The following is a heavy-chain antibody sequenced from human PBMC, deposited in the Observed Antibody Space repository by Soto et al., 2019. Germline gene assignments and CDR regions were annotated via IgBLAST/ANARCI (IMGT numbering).Heavy chain of an antibody. Sequence: QLQLQESGPGLVKPSETLSLTCTVSGGSIGSSSYYWGWIRQPPGKGLEWIGSIYYSGSTYYNPSLKSRVTISVDTSKNQFSLKLSSVTAADTAVYYCARLVVVVAATIDYWGQGTLVTVSS. CDR3: ARLVVVVAATIDY. V-gene: IGHV4-39*01. CDR2: IYYSGST. CDR1: GGSIGSSSYY. D-gene: IGHD2-15*01. J-gene: IGHJ4*02.